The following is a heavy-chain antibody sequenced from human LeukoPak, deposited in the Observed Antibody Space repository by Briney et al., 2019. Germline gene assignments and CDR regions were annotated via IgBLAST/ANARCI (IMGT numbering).Heavy chain of an antibody. J-gene: IGHJ4*02. CDR3: ARSTDSSGYYDLWDY. D-gene: IGHD3-22*01. Sequence: GESLKISCKGSGYSFTSYWIGWVRQMPGKGLEWMGLIYPGDSDTRYSPSFQGQVTISADNSISTAYLQWSSLKASDTAMYYCARSTDSSGYYDLWDYWGQGTLVTVSS. V-gene: IGHV5-51*01. CDR2: IYPGDSDT. CDR1: GYSFTSYW.